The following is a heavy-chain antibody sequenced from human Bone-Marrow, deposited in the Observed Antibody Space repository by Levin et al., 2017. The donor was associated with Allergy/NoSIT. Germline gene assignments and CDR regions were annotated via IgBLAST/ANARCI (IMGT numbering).Heavy chain of an antibody. CDR3: AKVHDSSGYYPFDY. D-gene: IGHD3-22*01. CDR2: ISGSGGNT. Sequence: GESLKISCAASGFTFRSYGMSWARQAPGKGLEWVSAISGSGGNTYYADSVKGRFTISRDNSKNTVYLQMTSLRAEDTAVYYCAKVHDSSGYYPFDYWGQGTLVTVSS. CDR1: GFTFRSYG. J-gene: IGHJ4*02. V-gene: IGHV3-23*01.